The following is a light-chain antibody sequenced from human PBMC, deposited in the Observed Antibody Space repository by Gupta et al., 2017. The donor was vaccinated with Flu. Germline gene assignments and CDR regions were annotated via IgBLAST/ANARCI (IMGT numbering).Light chain of an antibody. Sequence: DIVMTQSPDSLAVPLGARATVSCKSSQSILYSSTSQNYLAWFQQKPGQPPKLLIYWASTRASGVPERFTGSGSGTDFCLTISSLQAEDVAVYYCQQYYETPYTFGQGTKLEI. J-gene: IGKJ2*01. CDR2: WAS. CDR1: QSILYSSTSQNY. V-gene: IGKV4-1*01. CDR3: QQYYETPYT.